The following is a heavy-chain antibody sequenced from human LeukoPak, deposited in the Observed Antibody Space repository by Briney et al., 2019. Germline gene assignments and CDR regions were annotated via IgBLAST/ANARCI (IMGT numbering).Heavy chain of an antibody. V-gene: IGHV4-4*02. CDR1: GVSISSSIW. CDR3: AVKRRNYFDY. J-gene: IGHJ4*02. Sequence: SGTLSLTCPVSGVSISSSIWWSWVPQPPGKGLEGIGEIYPGGSTSYNPSLKSRVTISIDKSKNQSPLELPPVTAADTAVYYCAVKRRNYFDYWGQGTLVSVSS. CDR2: IYPGGST.